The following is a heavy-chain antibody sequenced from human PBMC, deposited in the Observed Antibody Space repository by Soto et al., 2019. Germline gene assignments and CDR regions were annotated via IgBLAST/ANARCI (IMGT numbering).Heavy chain of an antibody. CDR3: ARDQPGYSYGYGLGY. D-gene: IGHD5-18*01. Sequence: EVQLVESGGGLVKPGGSLRLSCAASGFTFSSYSMNWVRQAPGKGLEWVSSISSSSSYIYYADSVKGRFTISRDTDKNPLYLKMNSLRAEDTAVYDCARDQPGYSYGYGLGYWGQGTLVTVSS. J-gene: IGHJ4*02. CDR1: GFTFSSYS. V-gene: IGHV3-21*01. CDR2: ISSSSSYI.